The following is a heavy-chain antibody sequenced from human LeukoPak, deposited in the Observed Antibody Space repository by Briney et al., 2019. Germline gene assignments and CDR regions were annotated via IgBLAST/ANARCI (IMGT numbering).Heavy chain of an antibody. CDR3: ARDPIVGATRWDY. Sequence: GASVKVSCKTSGYTFTSHYMHWLRQAPGQGLEWMGIINPSGGSTSYAQKFQGRVTMTRDSSTSTVYMELSSLRFEDTAVYYCARDPIVGATRWDYWGQGTLVTVSS. J-gene: IGHJ4*02. CDR1: GYTFTSHY. CDR2: INPSGGST. D-gene: IGHD1-26*01. V-gene: IGHV1-46*01.